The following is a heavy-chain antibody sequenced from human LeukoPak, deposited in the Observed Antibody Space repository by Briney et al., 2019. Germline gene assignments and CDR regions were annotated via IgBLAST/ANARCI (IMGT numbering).Heavy chain of an antibody. J-gene: IGHJ3*02. CDR1: GGSISSSSYY. D-gene: IGHD7-27*01. CDR3: ARPTTNWGAVGAFDI. CDR2: IYYSGST. Sequence: SETLSLTCTVSGGSISSSSYYWGWICQPPGKGLEWIGSIYYSGSTYYNPSLKSRVTISVDTSKNQFSLKLSSVTAADTAVYYCARPTTNWGAVGAFDIWGQGTMVTVSS. V-gene: IGHV4-39*07.